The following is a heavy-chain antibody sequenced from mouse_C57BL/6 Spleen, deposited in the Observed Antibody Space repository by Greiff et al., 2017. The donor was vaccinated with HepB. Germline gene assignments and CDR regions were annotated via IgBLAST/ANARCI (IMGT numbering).Heavy chain of an antibody. CDR3: ASWNYGSSPWFAY. Sequence: QVQLQQSGAELVKPGASVKLSCKASGYTFTSYWMQWVKQRPGQGLEWIGEIDPSDSYTNYNQKFKGKATLTVDTSSSTAYMQLSSLTSEDSAVYYCASWNYGSSPWFAYWGQGTLVTVSA. D-gene: IGHD1-1*01. CDR2: IDPSDSYT. V-gene: IGHV1-50*01. CDR1: GYTFTSYW. J-gene: IGHJ3*01.